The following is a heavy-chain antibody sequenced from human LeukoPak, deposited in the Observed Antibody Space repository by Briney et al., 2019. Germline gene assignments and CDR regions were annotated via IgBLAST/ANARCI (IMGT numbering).Heavy chain of an antibody. D-gene: IGHD5-18*01. CDR1: GGTFISYA. CDR2: IIPIFGTA. CDR3: ARHVDTAKYYFDY. J-gene: IGHJ4*02. Sequence: GASVTVSCTASGGTFISYAISWVRQAPGQGLEWMGGIIPIFGTANYAQKFQGRVTITADESTSTAYMELSSLRSEDTAVYYCARHVDTAKYYFDYWGQGTLVTVSS. V-gene: IGHV1-69*13.